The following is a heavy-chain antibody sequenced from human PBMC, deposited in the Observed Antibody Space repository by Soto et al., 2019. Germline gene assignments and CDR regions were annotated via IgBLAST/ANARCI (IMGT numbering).Heavy chain of an antibody. J-gene: IGHJ6*02. D-gene: IGHD6-19*01. Sequence: QVQLVQSGAEVKKPGSSVKVSCKASGGTFSSDAISWVRQAPGQGLEWMGGLIPIFGTANYAQKFQGRVTITADESTSTAYMELSSLRSEDTAVYYCARSIAVAGTDYYYYGMDVWGQGTTVTVSS. V-gene: IGHV1-69*01. CDR2: LIPIFGTA. CDR3: ARSIAVAGTDYYYYGMDV. CDR1: GGTFSSDA.